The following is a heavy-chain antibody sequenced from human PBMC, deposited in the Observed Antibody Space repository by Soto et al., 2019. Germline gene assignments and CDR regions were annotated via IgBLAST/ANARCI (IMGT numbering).Heavy chain of an antibody. V-gene: IGHV1-18*01. D-gene: IGHD1-1*01. J-gene: IGHJ4*02. CDR3: ARGRYGDY. CDR1: GYAFTTYG. CDR2: ISAHNGNT. Sequence: QVHLVQSGAEVKKPGASVKVSCKGSGYAFTTYGITWVRQAPGQGLEWMGWISAHNGNTNYAQKLQVRVTVTRDTSTSSAHMERSRLRSDDTAVYYCARGRYGDYWGQGALVTVSS.